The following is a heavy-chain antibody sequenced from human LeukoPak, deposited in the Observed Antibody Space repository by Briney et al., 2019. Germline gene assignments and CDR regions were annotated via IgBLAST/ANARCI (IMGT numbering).Heavy chain of an antibody. V-gene: IGHV4-34*01. CDR2: INHSGST. CDR3: ARGRYDFWRGYMGVGFDY. CDR1: GGSFSGYY. D-gene: IGHD3-3*01. Sequence: SETLSLTCAVYGGSFSGYYWSWIRQPPGKGLEWIGEINHSGSTNYNPSLKSRVTISVDTSKNQFSLKLSSVTAADTAVYYCARGRYDFWRGYMGVGFDYWGQRTLVTVSS. J-gene: IGHJ4*02.